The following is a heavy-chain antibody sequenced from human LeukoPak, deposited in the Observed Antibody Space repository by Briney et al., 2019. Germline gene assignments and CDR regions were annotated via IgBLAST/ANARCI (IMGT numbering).Heavy chain of an antibody. J-gene: IGHJ3*02. Sequence: SETLSLTCTVSGGSISSGSYYWSWIRQPAGKGLEWIGRIYTSGSTNYNPSLKGRVTISVDTSKNQFSLKLSSVTAADTAVYYCARAPPGSGNSFDIWGQGTMVTVSS. CDR3: ARAPPGSGNSFDI. CDR2: IYTSGST. CDR1: GGSISSGSYY. D-gene: IGHD3-10*01. V-gene: IGHV4-61*02.